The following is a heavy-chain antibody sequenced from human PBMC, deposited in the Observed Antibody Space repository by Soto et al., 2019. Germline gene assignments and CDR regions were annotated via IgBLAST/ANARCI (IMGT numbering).Heavy chain of an antibody. D-gene: IGHD2-15*01. J-gene: IGHJ3*02. Sequence: GGSLRVSCAASGFTFNKAWMSWVRQAPGKGLEWVGRIKSRTDGGTTDYAAPVKGRFTFSRDDSKNTLYLQMNSLQTEDTAVYWCTTGYCSVDSCGKRNAFDIWGQGTMVTVS. V-gene: IGHV3-15*01. CDR3: TTGYCSVDSCGKRNAFDI. CDR1: GFTFNKAW. CDR2: IKSRTDGGTT.